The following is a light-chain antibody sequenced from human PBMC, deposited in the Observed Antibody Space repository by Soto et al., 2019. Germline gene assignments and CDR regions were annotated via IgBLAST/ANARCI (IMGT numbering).Light chain of an antibody. CDR2: GAS. CDR1: QSVSSSY. Sequence: EIVLTQSPGTLSLSPGERATLSCRARQSVSSSYLAWYQQKPGQAPRLLIYGASSRATGIPDRFSGSGSGTDFTLTISRLEPEDFAVYYCQQYGSSPRLTCGGGTKVEIK. J-gene: IGKJ4*01. CDR3: QQYGSSPRLT. V-gene: IGKV3-20*01.